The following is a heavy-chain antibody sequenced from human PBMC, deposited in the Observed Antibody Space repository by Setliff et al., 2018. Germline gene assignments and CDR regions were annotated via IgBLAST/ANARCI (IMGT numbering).Heavy chain of an antibody. CDR1: GGSISNYY. CDR2: IYTSGST. J-gene: IGHJ3*02. CDR3: ARKGISALSGAFDM. Sequence: SETLSLTCTVSGGSISNYYWSWIRQPAGKGLEWIGRIYTSGSTNYNPSLKSRVTMSVDTSKYQFSLKLSSVTAADTAVYYCARKGISALSGAFDMWGQGTMVTVSS. V-gene: IGHV4-4*07. D-gene: IGHD1-26*01.